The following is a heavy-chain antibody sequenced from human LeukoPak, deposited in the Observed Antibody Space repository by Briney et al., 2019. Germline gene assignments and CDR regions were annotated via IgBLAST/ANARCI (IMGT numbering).Heavy chain of an antibody. Sequence: GGSLRLSCAASGFTFSSYGTHWVRQAPGKGLEWVAFIRYDGSNKYYADSVKGRFTISRDNSKNTLYLQMNSLRAEDTAVYYCAKDQGYSYGTYYFDYWGQGTLVTVSS. D-gene: IGHD5-18*01. CDR1: GFTFSSYG. V-gene: IGHV3-30*02. J-gene: IGHJ4*02. CDR2: IRYDGSNK. CDR3: AKDQGYSYGTYYFDY.